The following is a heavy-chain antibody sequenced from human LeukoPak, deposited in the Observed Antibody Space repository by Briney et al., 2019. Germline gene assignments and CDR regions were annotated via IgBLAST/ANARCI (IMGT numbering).Heavy chain of an antibody. CDR1: GFTFSSYA. CDR2: IYSGGST. J-gene: IGHJ4*02. D-gene: IGHD5-12*01. Sequence: GGSLRLSCAASGFTFSSYAMSWVRQAPGKGLEWVSVIYSGGSTYYADSVKGRFTISRDNSKNTLYLQMNSLRAEDTAVYYCARDRPYGGQYFDYWGQGTLVTVSS. CDR3: ARDRPYGGQYFDY. V-gene: IGHV3-66*01.